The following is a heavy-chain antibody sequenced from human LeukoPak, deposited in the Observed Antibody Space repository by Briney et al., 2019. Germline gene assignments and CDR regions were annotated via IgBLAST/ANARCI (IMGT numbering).Heavy chain of an antibody. CDR2: LDQDGSEI. V-gene: IGHV3-7*01. CDR3: ARRYYYDSSSDFDS. CDR1: GFTFSNHW. D-gene: IGHD3-22*01. J-gene: IGHJ4*02. Sequence: PGGSLSLSCAASGFTFSNHWMSWVRQAPGKGLEWVANLDQDGSEIYYVDSVKGRFTISRDNAKNSLYLQMNSLRAEDTAVYYCARRYYYDSSSDFDSWGQGTLVTVSS.